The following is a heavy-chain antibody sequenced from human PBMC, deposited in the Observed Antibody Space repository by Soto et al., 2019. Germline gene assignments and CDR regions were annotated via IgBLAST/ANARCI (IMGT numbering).Heavy chain of an antibody. V-gene: IGHV4-59*01. Sequence: SETLSLTCTVSGGSISSYCWSWIRQPPGKGLEWIGYIYYSGSTNYNPSLKSRVTISVDTSKNQFPLKLSSVNAADTAVYYCSRTYYDFWSGYSYGYYFDYWGQGTLVTVSS. J-gene: IGHJ4*02. D-gene: IGHD3-3*01. CDR3: SRTYYDFWSGYSYGYYFDY. CDR2: IYYSGST. CDR1: GGSISSYC.